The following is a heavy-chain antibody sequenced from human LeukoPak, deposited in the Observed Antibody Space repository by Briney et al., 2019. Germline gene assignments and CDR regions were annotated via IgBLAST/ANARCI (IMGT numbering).Heavy chain of an antibody. D-gene: IGHD1-26*01. J-gene: IGHJ3*02. CDR1: GFTFSSYG. CDR2: VSSDGSNK. CDR3: AKPVGATTFGAFDI. V-gene: IGHV3-30*18. Sequence: GGSLRLSCAASGFTFSSYGIHWVRQAPGKGLEWVAVVSSDGSNKYYAHSVKGRVTVSRDNSKNTQYLQMSSLRAEDTAVYFCAKPVGATTFGAFDIWGQGTMVTVSS.